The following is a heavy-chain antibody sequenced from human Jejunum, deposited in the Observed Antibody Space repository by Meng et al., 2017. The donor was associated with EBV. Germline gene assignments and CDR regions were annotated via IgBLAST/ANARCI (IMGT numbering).Heavy chain of an antibody. D-gene: IGHD6-19*01. CDR3: ARGNSGFDH. J-gene: IGHJ5*02. V-gene: IGHV4-30-2*06. CDR1: GGSISTGGYS. Sequence: QLHLQESGSGLVKPSQTLSLPCAVSGGSISTGGYSWHWSRQSPGKALEWIGYIYHSGSAYYNPSLKSRLTLSVDRSRDQFSLKLISVTAADTAVYYCARGNSGFDHWGQGTLVTVSS. CDR2: IYHSGSA.